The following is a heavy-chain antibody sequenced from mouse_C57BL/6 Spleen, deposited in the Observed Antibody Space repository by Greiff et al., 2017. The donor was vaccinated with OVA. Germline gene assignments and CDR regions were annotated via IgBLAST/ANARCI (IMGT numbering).Heavy chain of an antibody. J-gene: IGHJ4*01. D-gene: IGHD4-1*01. CDR2: ISSGSSTI. CDR3: ARPPLTGLYAMDY. CDR1: GFTFSDYG. Sequence: DVMLVESGGGLVKPGGSLKLSCAASGFTFSDYGMHWVRQAPEKGLEWVAYISSGSSTIYYADTVKGRFTISRDNAKNTLFLQMTSLRSEDTAMYYCARPPLTGLYAMDYWGQGTSVTVSS. V-gene: IGHV5-17*01.